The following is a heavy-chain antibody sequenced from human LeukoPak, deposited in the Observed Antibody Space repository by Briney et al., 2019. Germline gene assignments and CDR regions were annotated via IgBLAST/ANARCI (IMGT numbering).Heavy chain of an antibody. J-gene: IGHJ4*02. Sequence: GGSLRLSCAASGFTFSSYWMSWVRQAPGKGLEWVANIKQDGSEKYHVDSVKGRFTISRDNAKNSLYLQMNTLRAEDTAVYYCAREYIVATTLDYWGQGTLVTVSS. D-gene: IGHD5-12*01. CDR3: AREYIVATTLDY. V-gene: IGHV3-7*03. CDR1: GFTFSSYW. CDR2: IKQDGSEK.